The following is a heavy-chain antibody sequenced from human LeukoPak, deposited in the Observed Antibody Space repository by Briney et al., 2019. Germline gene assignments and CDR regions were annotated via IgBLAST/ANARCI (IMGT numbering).Heavy chain of an antibody. V-gene: IGHV3-7*03. CDR3: ARSPNCSGGSCYIFGYFDY. CDR2: IKQDGSEK. CDR1: GFTFSSYW. Sequence: GRSLRLSCAASGFTFSSYWMSWVRQAPGKGLEWVANIKQDGSEKYYVDSVKGRFTISRDNAKNSLYLQMNSLRAEDTAVYYCARSPNCSGGSCYIFGYFDYWGQGTLVTVSS. J-gene: IGHJ4*02. D-gene: IGHD2-15*01.